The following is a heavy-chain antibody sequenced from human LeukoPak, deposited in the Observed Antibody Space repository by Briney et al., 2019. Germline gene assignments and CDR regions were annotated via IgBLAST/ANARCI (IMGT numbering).Heavy chain of an antibody. CDR1: GGSFSGYY. Sequence: SETLSLTCAVYGGSFSGYYWSWIRQPPGKGLEWIGEINHSGSTNYNPSLKSRVTISVDTSKNQFSLKLSSVTAADTAVYYCARGANGVCLTWGQGTLVTVSS. CDR3: ARGANGVCLT. J-gene: IGHJ5*02. CDR2: INHSGST. D-gene: IGHD2-8*01. V-gene: IGHV4-34*01.